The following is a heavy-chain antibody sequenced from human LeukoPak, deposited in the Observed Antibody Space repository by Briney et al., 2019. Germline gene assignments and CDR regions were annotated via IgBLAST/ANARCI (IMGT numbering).Heavy chain of an antibody. J-gene: IGHJ3*02. CDR2: ISYDGSNE. CDR1: GFTFSIYG. D-gene: IGHD2-2*01. CDR3: ARDYFCSSTSCSATGAFDI. V-gene: IGHV3-30*03. Sequence: GGSLRLSCAASGFTFSIYGMHGVRQAPGKGLEWVAVISYDGSNEYYADSVKGRFTISRDNSKNTLYLQMNSLRPKDAAVYYCARDYFCSSTSCSATGAFDIWGQGTMVTVSS.